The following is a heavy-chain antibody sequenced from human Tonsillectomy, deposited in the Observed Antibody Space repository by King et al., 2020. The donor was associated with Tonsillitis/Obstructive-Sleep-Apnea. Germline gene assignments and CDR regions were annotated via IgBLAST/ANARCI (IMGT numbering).Heavy chain of an antibody. V-gene: IGHV3-74*01. J-gene: IGHJ5*02. D-gene: IGHD3-3*01. CDR1: GFTFSSYW. CDR3: ARSRGGDFWSGYYNWFDP. Sequence: VQLVESGGGLVQPGGSLRISCAASGFTFSSYWMHWVRQAPGKGLVWVSRINSDGSSTSYADSGKGRFTISRDNAKNTLYLQMNSLRAEDTAVYYCARSRGGDFWSGYYNWFDPWGQGTLVTVSS. CDR2: INSDGSST.